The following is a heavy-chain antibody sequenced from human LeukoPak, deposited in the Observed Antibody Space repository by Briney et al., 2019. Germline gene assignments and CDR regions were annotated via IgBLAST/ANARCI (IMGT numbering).Heavy chain of an antibody. CDR3: ARRSPEWVEWFFDS. V-gene: IGHV4-59*08. CDR2: IDYSGSS. J-gene: IGHJ4*02. Sequence: KPSETLSLTCIVSGGSIRSYSWSWIRQPPGKGLEWIGNIDYSGSSNYNPSLKSRVTISVDTSKNQFSLKLSSVTASDTAVYYCARRSPEWVEWFFDSWGQGTLVTVSS. D-gene: IGHD3-3*01. CDR1: GGSIRSYS.